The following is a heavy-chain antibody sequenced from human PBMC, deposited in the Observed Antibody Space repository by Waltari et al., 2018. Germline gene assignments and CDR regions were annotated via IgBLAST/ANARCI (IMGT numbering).Heavy chain of an antibody. J-gene: IGHJ3*02. D-gene: IGHD1-7*01. CDR2: INHSGST. V-gene: IGHV4-34*01. CDR1: GGSFSGYY. CDR3: ATVGAGTTSANDAFDI. Sequence: QVQLQQWGAGLLKPSETLSPTCAVYGGSFSGYYWSWTRQPPGKGLEWIGEINHSGSTNYNPSLKSRVTISVDTSKNQFSLKLSSVTAADTAVYYCATVGAGTTSANDAFDIWGQGTMVTVSS.